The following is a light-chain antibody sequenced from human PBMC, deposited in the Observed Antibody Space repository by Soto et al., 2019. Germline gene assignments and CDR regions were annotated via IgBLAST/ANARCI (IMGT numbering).Light chain of an antibody. V-gene: IGKV3-20*01. J-gene: IGKJ2*04. CDR2: AVS. Sequence: EIVLTQSPGILSVSPGERATLSCRASQSVSSTYLAWYQQKPGRAPRLLIYAVSSRATGIPDRFRGSGSGTDFSLTISRLEPEDFAVYYCQQYRGSFGQGTKLEMK. CDR3: QQYRGS. CDR1: QSVSSTY.